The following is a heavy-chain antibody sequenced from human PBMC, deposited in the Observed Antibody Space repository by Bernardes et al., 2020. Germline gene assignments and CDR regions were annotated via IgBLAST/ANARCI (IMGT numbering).Heavy chain of an antibody. CDR2: IYYSGNT. V-gene: IGHV4-61*01. Sequence: SETLSLTRTVSGGSVSSGSYYWSWIRQPPGKGLEWIGYIYYSGNTNYNPSLKSRVTISVDTSKNQFSLNLTSVTAADTAVYYCARDGGVEWLRFFDYWGQGALVTVSS. D-gene: IGHD5-12*01. CDR1: GGSVSSGSYY. CDR3: ARDGGVEWLRFFDY. J-gene: IGHJ4*02.